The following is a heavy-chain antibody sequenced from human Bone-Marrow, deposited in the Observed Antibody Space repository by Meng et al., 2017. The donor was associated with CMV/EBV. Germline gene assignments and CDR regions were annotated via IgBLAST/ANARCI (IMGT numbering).Heavy chain of an antibody. D-gene: IGHD5-12*01. CDR2: ISGSGGST. V-gene: IGHV3-23*01. CDR1: GFTFSSYA. CDR3: AKGLFSGYDYTFGH. Sequence: GESLKISCAASGFTFSSYAMSWVRQAPGKGLEWVSAISGSGGSTYYADSVKGRFIISRDNSKNTLYLQMNSLRAEDTAVYYCAKGLFSGYDYTFGHWGQGTLVTVSS. J-gene: IGHJ4*02.